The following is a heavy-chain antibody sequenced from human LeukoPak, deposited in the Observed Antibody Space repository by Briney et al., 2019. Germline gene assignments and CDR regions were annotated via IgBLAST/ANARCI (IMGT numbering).Heavy chain of an antibody. Sequence: SETLSPTCAVYGGSFSGYYWSWIRQPPGKGLEWIGEINHSGSTNYNPSLKSRVTISVDTSKNQFSLKLSSVTAADTAVYYCARTMEFGYSYGYSWFDPWGQGTLVTVSS. CDR1: GGSFSGYY. J-gene: IGHJ5*02. CDR3: ARTMEFGYSYGYSWFDP. CDR2: INHSGST. V-gene: IGHV4-34*01. D-gene: IGHD5-18*01.